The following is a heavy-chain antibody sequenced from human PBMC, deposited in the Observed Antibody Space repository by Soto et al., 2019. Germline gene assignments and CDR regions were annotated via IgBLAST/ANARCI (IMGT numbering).Heavy chain of an antibody. D-gene: IGHD3-3*01. V-gene: IGHV3-21*01. CDR3: ARDYYDFWSGYLMLGGMDV. J-gene: IGHJ6*02. Sequence: TGGSLRLSCAASGFTFSSYSINWVRQAPGKGLEWVSSISSSSYIYYADSVKGRFTISRDNAKNSLYLQMNSLRAEDTAVYYCARDYYDFWSGYLMLGGMDVWGQGTTVTVSS. CDR2: ISSSSYI. CDR1: GFTFSSYS.